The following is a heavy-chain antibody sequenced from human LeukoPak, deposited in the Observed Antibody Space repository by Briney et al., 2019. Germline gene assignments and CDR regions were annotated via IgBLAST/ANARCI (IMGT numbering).Heavy chain of an antibody. J-gene: IGHJ4*02. CDR1: GFTFSSYW. CDR3: ARVSTNWAGIDYFDY. D-gene: IGHD7-27*01. Sequence: GGSLRLSCAASGFTFSSYWMHWVRHAPGKGLVWVSRINTDGSSTSYADSVKGRFTISRDNAKNTLYLQMNSLRAEDTAVYYCARVSTNWAGIDYFDYWGQGTLVTVSS. CDR2: INTDGSST. V-gene: IGHV3-74*01.